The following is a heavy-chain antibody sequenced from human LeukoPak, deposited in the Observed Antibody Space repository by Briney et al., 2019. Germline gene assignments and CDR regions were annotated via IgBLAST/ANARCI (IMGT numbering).Heavy chain of an antibody. J-gene: IGHJ4*02. Sequence: SETLSLTCSVSGGSISSGSYYWSWIRQPAGKGLEWIGRIYTRGSTNYNPSLKSRVTISVDTSKNQFSLKLTSVTAADTAVYYCARDKTGTWLFSGYFDYWGQGTLVTVSS. CDR3: ARDKTGTWLFSGYFDY. D-gene: IGHD3-9*01. CDR1: GGSISSGSYY. V-gene: IGHV4-61*02. CDR2: IYTRGST.